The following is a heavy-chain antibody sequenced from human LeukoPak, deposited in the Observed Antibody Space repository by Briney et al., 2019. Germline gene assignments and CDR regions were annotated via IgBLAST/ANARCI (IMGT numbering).Heavy chain of an antibody. CDR1: GFTFSSYE. CDR3: ARDYGGSSPFDS. CDR2: ISSGDSTI. J-gene: IGHJ4*02. V-gene: IGHV3-48*03. Sequence: GGSLRLSCTASGFTFSSYEMHWVRQAPGKGLEWVSYISSGDSTIYYADSVKGRFTISRDNAKNSLHLQMNSLRAEDTAVYYCARDYGGSSPFDSWGQGTLVTVSS. D-gene: IGHD4-23*01.